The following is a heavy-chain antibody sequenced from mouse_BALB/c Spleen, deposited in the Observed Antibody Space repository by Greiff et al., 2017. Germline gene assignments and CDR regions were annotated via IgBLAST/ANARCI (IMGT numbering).Heavy chain of an antibody. Sequence: DVKLLESGPGLVKPSQSLSLTCSVTGYSITSGYYWNWIRQFPGNKLEWMGYISYDGSNNYNPSLKNRISITRDTSKNQFFLKLNSVTTEDTATYYCARSHYNAMDYWGRGTSVTVSS. D-gene: IGHD2-12*01. V-gene: IGHV3-6*02. J-gene: IGHJ4*01. CDR3: ARSHYNAMDY. CDR2: ISYDGSN. CDR1: GYSITSGYY.